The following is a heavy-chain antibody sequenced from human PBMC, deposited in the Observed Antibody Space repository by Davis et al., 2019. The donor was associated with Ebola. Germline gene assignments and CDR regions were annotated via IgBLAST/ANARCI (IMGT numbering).Heavy chain of an antibody. V-gene: IGHV4-34*01. CDR3: ARGTSYGGNSN. D-gene: IGHD4-23*01. J-gene: IGHJ4*02. Sequence: PSETLSLTCAVYGGSFSGYYWSWIRQPPGKGLEWIGEINHSGSTNYNPSLKSRVTISVDTSKNQFSLKLSSVTAADTAVYYCARGTSYGGNSNWGQGTLVTVSS. CDR1: GGSFSGYY. CDR2: INHSGST.